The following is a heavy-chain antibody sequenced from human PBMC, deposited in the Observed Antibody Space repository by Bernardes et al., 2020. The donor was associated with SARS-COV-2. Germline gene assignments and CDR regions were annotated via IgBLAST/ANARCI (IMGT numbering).Heavy chain of an antibody. Sequence: TLSLTCAVSGGSLSGYYWGWIRQPPGTGLEWIGEITQSGGTNYNPSLKSRVTISLGTSYNQFSLKLSSVTAADTAVYYCARALRGVTGIDYWGQGTLVTVSS. CDR3: ARALRGVTGIDY. CDR2: ITQSGGT. D-gene: IGHD3-10*01. CDR1: GGSLSGYY. V-gene: IGHV4-34*01. J-gene: IGHJ4*02.